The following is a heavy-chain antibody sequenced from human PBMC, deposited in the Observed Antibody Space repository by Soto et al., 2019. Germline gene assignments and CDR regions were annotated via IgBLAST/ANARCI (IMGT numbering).Heavy chain of an antibody. CDR2: IIPIFGTA. V-gene: IGHV1-69*13. Sequence: SVKVSCKASGVTFSSYAISWVRQAPGQGLEWMGGIIPIFGTANYAQKFQGRVTITADESTSTAYMELSSLRSEDTAVYYCASTSVGRYFDWLLYWGQGTLVTVSS. CDR1: GVTFSSYA. J-gene: IGHJ4*02. D-gene: IGHD3-9*01. CDR3: ASTSVGRYFDWLLY.